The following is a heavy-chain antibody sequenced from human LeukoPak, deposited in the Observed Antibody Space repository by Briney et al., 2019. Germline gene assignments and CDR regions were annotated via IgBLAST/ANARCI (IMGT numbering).Heavy chain of an antibody. CDR2: IYHSGST. J-gene: IGHJ4*02. D-gene: IGHD2/OR15-2a*01. CDR3: ASFGTRRSSTFLHY. CDR1: GGSISSGGYY. V-gene: IGHV4-30-2*01. Sequence: SETLSLTCTVSGGSISSGGYYWSWIRQPPGRGLEWIGYIYHSGSTYYNPSLKSRVTISVDRSKNQFSLKLSSVTAADTAVYYCASFGTRRSSTFLHYWGQGTLVTVSS.